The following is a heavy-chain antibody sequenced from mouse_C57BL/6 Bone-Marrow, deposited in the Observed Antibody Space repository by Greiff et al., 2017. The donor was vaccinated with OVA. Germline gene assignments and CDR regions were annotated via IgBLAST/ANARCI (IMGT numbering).Heavy chain of an antibody. Sequence: EVKLVESGEGLVKPGGSLKLSCAASGFTFSSYAMSWVRQTPEKRLEWVAYISSGGDYIYYAATVKGRFTISRDNARNTLYLQLSSLKSEDTAMYYCTRLLDAMDYWGQGTSVTVSS. V-gene: IGHV5-9-1*02. D-gene: IGHD2-1*01. CDR3: TRLLDAMDY. CDR1: GFTFSSYA. J-gene: IGHJ4*01. CDR2: ISSGGDYI.